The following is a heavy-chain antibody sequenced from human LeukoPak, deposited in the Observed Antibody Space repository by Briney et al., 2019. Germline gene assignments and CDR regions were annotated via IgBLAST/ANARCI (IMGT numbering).Heavy chain of an antibody. V-gene: IGHV4-59*01. CDR1: GGSISSYY. J-gene: IGHJ4*02. CDR3: ARVVTGFGEPTIDY. D-gene: IGHD3-10*01. CDR2: IYYSGST. Sequence: PSETLSLTCTVSGGSISSYYWSWIRQPPGKGLEWIGYIYYSGSTNYNPSLKSRVTISVDTSKNQFSLKLSSVTAADTAVYYCARVVTGFGEPTIDYWGQGTLVTVSS.